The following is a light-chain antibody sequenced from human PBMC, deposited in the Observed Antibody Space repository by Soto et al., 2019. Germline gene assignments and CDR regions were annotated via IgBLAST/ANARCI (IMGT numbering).Light chain of an antibody. CDR1: SSNIGSNT. Sequence: QAVVTQPPSASGTPGQRVTISCSGSSSNIGSNTVNWYQQLPGTAPKLLIYSNNPRPSGVPDRFSGSKSGTSASLAISGLQSEDEADYYCAAWDDSLNGVVFGGGTKVTVL. V-gene: IGLV1-44*01. CDR2: SNN. CDR3: AAWDDSLNGVV. J-gene: IGLJ2*01.